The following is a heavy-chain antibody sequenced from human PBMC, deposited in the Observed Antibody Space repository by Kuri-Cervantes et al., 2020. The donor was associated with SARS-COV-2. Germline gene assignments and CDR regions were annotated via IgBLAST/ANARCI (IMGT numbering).Heavy chain of an antibody. CDR1: GFTFSSYA. J-gene: IGHJ4*02. V-gene: IGHV3-30-3*01. CDR3: ARSCYDYIWGSYRPEALDY. D-gene: IGHD3-16*02. CDR2: ISYDGSNK. Sequence: LSLTCAASGFTFSSYAMHWVRQAPGKGLEWVAVISYDGSNKYYADSVKGRFTISRDNSKNTLYLQMNSLRAEDTAVYYCARSCYDYIWGSYRPEALDYWGQGTLVTVSS.